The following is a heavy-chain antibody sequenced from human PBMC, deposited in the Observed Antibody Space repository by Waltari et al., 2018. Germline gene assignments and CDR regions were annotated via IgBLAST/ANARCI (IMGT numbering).Heavy chain of an antibody. Sequence: QLQLQESGPGLVKPSETLSLTCTVSGGSISSSSYYWGWIRQPPGKGLEWIGSIYYSGSTYYNPSLKSRVTISVDTSKNQVSLKLSSVTAADTAVYYCARDATRGGHFDYWGQGTLVTVSS. CDR3: ARDATRGGHFDY. CDR1: GGSISSSSYY. V-gene: IGHV4-39*07. J-gene: IGHJ4*02. CDR2: IYYSGST. D-gene: IGHD2-15*01.